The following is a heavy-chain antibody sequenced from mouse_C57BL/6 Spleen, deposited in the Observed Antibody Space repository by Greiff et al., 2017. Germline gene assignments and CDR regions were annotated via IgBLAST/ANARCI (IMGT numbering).Heavy chain of an antibody. Sequence: QVQLQQSGAELARPGASVQLSCKASGYTFTSYGISWVKQRTGQGLEWIGEIYPRSGHTYYNEKFKGKATLTADKSSSTAYMELRSLTSEDSSVYFCARWGGSSYLASWGQGTTLTASS. J-gene: IGHJ2*01. CDR3: ARWGGSSYLAS. V-gene: IGHV1-81*01. CDR1: GYTFTSYG. CDR2: IYPRSGHT. D-gene: IGHD1-1*01.